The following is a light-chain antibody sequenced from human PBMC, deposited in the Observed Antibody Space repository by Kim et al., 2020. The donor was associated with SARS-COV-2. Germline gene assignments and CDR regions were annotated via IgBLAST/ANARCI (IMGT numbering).Light chain of an antibody. V-gene: IGLV2-8*01. J-gene: IGLJ1*01. CDR1: SGDVGGYNY. CDR2: EVS. Sequence: PGQSVTSSCTGTSGDVGGYNYVSWYQQYPGKAPKLMIYEVSKRPSGVPDRFSGSKSGNTASLTVSGLQAEDEADYYCCSYAGSNNVFGTGTKVTVL. CDR3: CSYAGSNNV.